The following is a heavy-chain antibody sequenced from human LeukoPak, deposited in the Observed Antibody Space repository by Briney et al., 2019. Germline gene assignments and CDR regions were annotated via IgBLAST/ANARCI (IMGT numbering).Heavy chain of an antibody. J-gene: IGHJ3*02. Sequence: PSETLSLTCTVSGGSISSYYWSWIRQPPGKGLEWIGYIYYSGSTNYNPSLKSRVTISVDTSKNQFSLKLSSVTAADTAVYYCARVGPYYDILTAYYRKDAFYIWAQGTMVTVSS. CDR1: GGSISSYY. D-gene: IGHD3-9*01. CDR2: IYYSGST. CDR3: ARVGPYYDILTAYYRKDAFYI. V-gene: IGHV4-59*01.